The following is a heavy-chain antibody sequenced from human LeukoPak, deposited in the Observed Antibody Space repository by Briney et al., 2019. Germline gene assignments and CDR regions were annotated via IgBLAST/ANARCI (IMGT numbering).Heavy chain of an antibody. CDR2: IYYSGST. V-gene: IGHV4-59*08. D-gene: IGHD4-17*01. J-gene: IGHJ4*02. CDR1: GGSISSYY. CDR3: ARLDGDYFWVLDY. Sequence: PAETLSLTCTVSGGSISSYYWSWIRQPPGKGREGMGYIYYSGSTNYNPSLKSRVTISVDTSKTQFSLKLSSVTAADTAVYYCARLDGDYFWVLDYWGQGTLVTVSS.